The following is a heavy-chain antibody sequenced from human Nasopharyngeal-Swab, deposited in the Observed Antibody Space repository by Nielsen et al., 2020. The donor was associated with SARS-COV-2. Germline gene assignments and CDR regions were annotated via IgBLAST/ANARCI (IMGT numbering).Heavy chain of an antibody. V-gene: IGHV1-18*01. Sequence: VRQAAGQGLEWMGWISAYSGNTNYVQKLQGRVTMTTDTSTSTAYMELRSLRSDDTAVYYCARDRSPYGSGSYLWFDPWGQGTLVTVSS. CDR3: ARDRSPYGSGSYLWFDP. D-gene: IGHD3-10*01. J-gene: IGHJ5*02. CDR2: ISAYSGNT.